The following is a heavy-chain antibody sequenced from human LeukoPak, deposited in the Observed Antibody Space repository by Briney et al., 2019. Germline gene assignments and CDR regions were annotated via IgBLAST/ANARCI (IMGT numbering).Heavy chain of an antibody. CDR3: ARGGTMVPDY. Sequence: SETLSLTCTVSGGSISSYYWSWIRQLPGKGLEWIGYIYYSGSTNYNPSLKSRVTISVDTSKNQFSLKLSSVTAADTAVYYCARGGTMVPDYWGQGTLVTVSS. D-gene: IGHD3-10*01. J-gene: IGHJ4*02. V-gene: IGHV4-59*01. CDR1: GGSISSYY. CDR2: IYYSGST.